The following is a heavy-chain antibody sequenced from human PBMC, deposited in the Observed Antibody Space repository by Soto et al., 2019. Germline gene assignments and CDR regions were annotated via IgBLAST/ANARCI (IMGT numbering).Heavy chain of an antibody. D-gene: IGHD4-4*01. CDR3: ARHGYESNYSAT. CDR1: GFTFSSYS. CDR2: ISSSSSTT. Sequence: EVQLVESGGGLVQPGGSLRLSCAASGFTFSSYSMNWVRQAPGKGLEWVSYISSSSSTTYYADSVKGRFTISRDNAKNSLYLQMNSLRDEDTSEYYSARHGYESNYSATWGQGTLVTVSS. V-gene: IGHV3-48*02. J-gene: IGHJ4*02.